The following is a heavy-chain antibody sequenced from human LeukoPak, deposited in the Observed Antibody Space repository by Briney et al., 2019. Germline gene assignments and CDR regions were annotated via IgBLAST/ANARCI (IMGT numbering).Heavy chain of an antibody. D-gene: IGHD4-23*01. Sequence: ASVKVSCKASGFTFTSSAMQWVRQARGQRLEWIGWIVVGSGNTNYAQKFQERVTITRDMSTSTAYMELSSLRSEDTAVYYCAADPYGGPDGWFDPWGQGTLVTVSS. CDR3: AADPYGGPDGWFDP. J-gene: IGHJ5*02. CDR1: GFTFTSSA. CDR2: IVVGSGNT. V-gene: IGHV1-58*02.